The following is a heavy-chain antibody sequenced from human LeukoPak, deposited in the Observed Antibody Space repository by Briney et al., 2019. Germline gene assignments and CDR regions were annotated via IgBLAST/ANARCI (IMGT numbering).Heavy chain of an antibody. CDR3: ASADGGGMDV. D-gene: IGHD4/OR15-4a*01. V-gene: IGHV4-59*06. CDR1: GGSISSYY. Sequence: SETLSLTCTVSGGSISSYYWSWIRQPPGKGLEWIGYIYYSGSTYYNPSLKSRVTISVDTSKNQFSLKLSSVTAADTAVYYCASADGGGMDVWGQGTTVTVSS. J-gene: IGHJ6*02. CDR2: IYYSGST.